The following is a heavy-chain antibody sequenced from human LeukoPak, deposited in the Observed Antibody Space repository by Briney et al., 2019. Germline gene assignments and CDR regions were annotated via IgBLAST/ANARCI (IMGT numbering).Heavy chain of an antibody. D-gene: IGHD3-10*01. V-gene: IGHV1-18*01. CDR2: ISAYNGNT. CDR1: GYTFTSYG. Sequence: ASVKVSCKAPGYTFTSYGISWVRQAPGQGLEWMGWISAYNGNTNYAQKLQGRVTMTTDTSTSTAYMELRSLRSDDTAVYYCARDRFGENWFDPWGQGTLVTVSS. CDR3: ARDRFGENWFDP. J-gene: IGHJ5*02.